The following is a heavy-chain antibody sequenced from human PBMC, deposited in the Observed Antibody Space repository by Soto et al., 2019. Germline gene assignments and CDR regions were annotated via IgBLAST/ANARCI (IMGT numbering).Heavy chain of an antibody. Sequence: AETLSLTCSVSGGSTSDKSYCWVCVRQSPGKGLEWIGSMYYSGSSYYNPSLKSRVAISVDTSKNQFSLKLRSVTAADTAVYFCARQRLLRLKPDFDIWGQGTLVTVS. CDR3: ARQRLLRLKPDFDI. CDR1: GGSTSDKSYC. V-gene: IGHV4-39*01. CDR2: MYYSGSS. J-gene: IGHJ4*02. D-gene: IGHD2-21*02.